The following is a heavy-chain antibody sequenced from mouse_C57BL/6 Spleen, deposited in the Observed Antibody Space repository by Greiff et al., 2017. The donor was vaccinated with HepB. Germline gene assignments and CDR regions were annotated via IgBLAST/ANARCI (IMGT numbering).Heavy chain of an antibody. D-gene: IGHD2-1*01. Sequence: VQLQQSGPGLVQPSQSLSITCTVSGFSLTSYGVHWVRQSPGKGLEWLGVIWRGGSTDYNAAFMSRLSITKDNSKSQVFFKMNSLQADDTAIYYCAKGASPYGNYLAWFAYWGQGTLVTVSA. V-gene: IGHV2-5*01. CDR1: GFSLTSYG. CDR3: AKGASPYGNYLAWFAY. J-gene: IGHJ3*01. CDR2: IWRGGST.